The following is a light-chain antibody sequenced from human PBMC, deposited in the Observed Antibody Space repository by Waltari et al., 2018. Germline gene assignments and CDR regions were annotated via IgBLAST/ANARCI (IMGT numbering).Light chain of an antibody. CDR3: STWDDSVTGWL. CDR1: SSNIGTNY. V-gene: IGLV1-47*01. Sequence: QSILTQPPSASGTPGQRVTISCSGASSNIGTNYVYWYRQLPGTAPKLLLYKNNQRPSGVPDRVSGSKSGTSASLAISGLRAEDESDYFCSTWDDSVTGWLFGGGTKLTVL. J-gene: IGLJ3*02. CDR2: KNN.